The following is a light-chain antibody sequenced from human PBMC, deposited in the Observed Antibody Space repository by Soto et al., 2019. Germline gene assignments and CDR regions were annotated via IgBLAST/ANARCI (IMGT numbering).Light chain of an antibody. CDR2: GAS. J-gene: IGKJ1*01. Sequence: ETVLTQSPGTLSLSPGERATLFCRASQSITSNHLAWYQQKPGQAPRLLIYGASSRATGIPDRFSGSGSGTDFTLTISSLEPEDFAAYYCQQHGTSPPSWTFGQGTKVEIK. CDR1: QSITSNH. V-gene: IGKV3-20*01. CDR3: QQHGTSPPSWT.